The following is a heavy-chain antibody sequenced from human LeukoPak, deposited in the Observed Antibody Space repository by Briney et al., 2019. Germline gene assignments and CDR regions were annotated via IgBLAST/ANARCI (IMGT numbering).Heavy chain of an antibody. CDR2: IYYSGST. V-gene: IGHV4-59*08. CDR1: GGFISSYY. Sequence: SETLSLTCTVSGGFISSYYWSWIRQPPGKGLEWIGYIYYSGSTNYNPSLKSRVTISVDTSKNQVFLKMSSVTAADTAVYYCARVNSGYDWAYYYYYGMDVWGQGTTVTVSS. D-gene: IGHD5-12*01. J-gene: IGHJ6*02. CDR3: ARVNSGYDWAYYYYYGMDV.